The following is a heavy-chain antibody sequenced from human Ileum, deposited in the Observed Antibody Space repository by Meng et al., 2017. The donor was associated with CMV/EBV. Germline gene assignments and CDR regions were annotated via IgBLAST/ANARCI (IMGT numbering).Heavy chain of an antibody. V-gene: IGHV3-73*01. Sequence: GESLKISCAASRFTFSGSTIHWVRQASGKGLEWIGRIKTKTNNYATAYGASVEGRFTISRDDSKNTAFLQMTGLRSEDTAIYYCSRRWEGVGNYFFDWGQGTRVTSFS. J-gene: IGHJ4*02. D-gene: IGHD1-26*01. CDR1: RFTFSGST. CDR2: IKTKTNNYAT. CDR3: SRRWEGVGNYFFD.